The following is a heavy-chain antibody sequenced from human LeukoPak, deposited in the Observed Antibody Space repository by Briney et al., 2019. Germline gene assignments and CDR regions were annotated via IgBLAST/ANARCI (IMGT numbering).Heavy chain of an antibody. D-gene: IGHD6-13*01. V-gene: IGHV3-30*18. CDR3: AKDSSSWYVIEYYFDY. J-gene: IGHJ4*02. Sequence: GGSLRLSCAASGFTFSSYGMHWVRQAPGKGLEWVAVISYDGSNKYYADSVKGRSTISRDNSKNTLYLQMNSLRAEDTAVYYCAKDSSSWYVIEYYFDYWGQGTLVTVSS. CDR2: ISYDGSNK. CDR1: GFTFSSYG.